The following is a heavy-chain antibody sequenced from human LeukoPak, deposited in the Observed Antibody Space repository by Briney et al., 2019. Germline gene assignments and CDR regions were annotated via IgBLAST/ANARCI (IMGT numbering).Heavy chain of an antibody. Sequence: SETLSLTCAVYGGSFSGYYWSWIRQPPGKGLEWIGEINHSGSTNYNPSLKSRVTISVDTSKSQFSLKLSSVTAADTAVYYCARGYCSSTSCPDFDLWGRGTLVTVSS. V-gene: IGHV4-34*01. D-gene: IGHD2-2*01. CDR2: INHSGST. CDR1: GGSFSGYY. J-gene: IGHJ2*01. CDR3: ARGYCSSTSCPDFDL.